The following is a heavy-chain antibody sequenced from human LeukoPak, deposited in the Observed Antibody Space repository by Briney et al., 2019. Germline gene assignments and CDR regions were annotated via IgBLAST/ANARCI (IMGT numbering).Heavy chain of an antibody. CDR3: LREEGA. Sequence: GGSLRLSCAASGFTFSGYAMSWVRQAPGKGLEWVANTNDDGSEKNYVDSVKGRFTISRDNAKKSLFLQMNSLRADDTAVYFCLREEGAWGQGTLVTVSS. CDR1: GFTFSGYA. D-gene: IGHD3-16*01. V-gene: IGHV3-7*01. J-gene: IGHJ5*02. CDR2: TNDDGSEK.